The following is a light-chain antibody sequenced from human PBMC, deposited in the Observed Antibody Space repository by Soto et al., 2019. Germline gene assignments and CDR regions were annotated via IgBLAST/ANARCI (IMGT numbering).Light chain of an antibody. J-gene: IGKJ1*01. Sequence: EIVLTQSPGTLTLSPGERATLSCRASQSVSSNYLAWYQQKPGQAPSLLIYGASSRATGIPDRFSGSGSGADFTLTISRLEPEDFAVYFCHHYGRSPPMTFGQGTKVEVK. CDR3: HHYGRSPPMT. CDR2: GAS. CDR1: QSVSSNY. V-gene: IGKV3-20*01.